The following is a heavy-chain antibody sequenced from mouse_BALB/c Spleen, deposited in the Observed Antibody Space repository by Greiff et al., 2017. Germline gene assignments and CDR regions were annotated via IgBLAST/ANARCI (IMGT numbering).Heavy chain of an antibody. CDR3: ARGLGRAYFDY. CDR1: GFTFSDYY. CDR2: ISDGGSYT. D-gene: IGHD4-1*01. V-gene: IGHV5-4*02. J-gene: IGHJ2*01. Sequence: EVQLVESGGGLVKPGGSLKLSCAASGFTFSDYYMYWVRQTPEKGLEWVATISDGGSYTYYPDSVKGRFTISRDNAKNNLYLQMSSLKSEDTAMYYCARGLGRAYFDYWGQGTTLTVSS.